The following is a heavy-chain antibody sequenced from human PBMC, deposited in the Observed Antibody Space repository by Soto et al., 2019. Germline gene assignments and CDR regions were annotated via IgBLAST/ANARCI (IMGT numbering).Heavy chain of an antibody. J-gene: IGHJ6*02. Sequence: SVKVSCKASEFTFTRSAVHWVRQARGQHLEWIGWIVVGSGDTKYAQKFQERVTITRDMSTSTAYVEVSSLRSEDTAVYYCAAGGVQIGSPTYYYHGMDFWGQGTTVTVSS. V-gene: IGHV1-58*01. CDR3: AAGGVQIGSPTYYYHGMDF. CDR1: EFTFTRSA. D-gene: IGHD5-18*01. CDR2: IVVGSGDT.